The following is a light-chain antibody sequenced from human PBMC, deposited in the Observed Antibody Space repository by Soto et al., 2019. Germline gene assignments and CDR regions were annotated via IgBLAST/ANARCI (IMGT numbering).Light chain of an antibody. V-gene: IGKV1-39*01. CDR1: QSFSNY. J-gene: IGKJ1*01. CDR3: QQTYTIPWT. Sequence: DIQMTQSPSSVSASVGDRVTITCRTSQSFSNYFAWYQHRPGKAPKLLIYSATVLQSGVPSRFSGSGSGTDFTLTISRLQPEDSATYYCQQTYTIPWTFGQGTRVEIK. CDR2: SAT.